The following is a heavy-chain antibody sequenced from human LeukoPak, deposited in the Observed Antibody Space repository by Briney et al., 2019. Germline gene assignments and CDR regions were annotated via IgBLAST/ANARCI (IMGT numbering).Heavy chain of an antibody. Sequence: PGGSLRLSCEASGFSLGDCAMHWVRQIPGKGLEWVSGITWDSGTIDYAGSVRGRFTISRDNAKNSLYLQMNTLRPEDTAIYYCAKGKSIASLWYMDVWGKGTTVIVSS. V-gene: IGHV3-9*01. CDR1: GFSLGDCA. CDR3: AKGKSIASLWYMDV. J-gene: IGHJ6*03. D-gene: IGHD2-2*01. CDR2: ITWDSGTI.